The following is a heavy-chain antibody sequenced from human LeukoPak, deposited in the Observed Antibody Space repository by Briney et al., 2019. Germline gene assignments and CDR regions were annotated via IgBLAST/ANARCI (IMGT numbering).Heavy chain of an antibody. J-gene: IGHJ6*03. CDR1: GGSISSGDYY. Sequence: PSETLSLTCTVSGGSISSGDYYWSWIRQPPGKGLEWIGYIYYSGSTYYNPSLKSRVTISVDTSKNQFSLKLSSVTAADTAVYYCARLSAYYYYYMDVWGKGTTVTVSS. CDR2: IYYSGST. V-gene: IGHV4-30-4*08. D-gene: IGHD2-2*01. CDR3: ARLSAYYYYYMDV.